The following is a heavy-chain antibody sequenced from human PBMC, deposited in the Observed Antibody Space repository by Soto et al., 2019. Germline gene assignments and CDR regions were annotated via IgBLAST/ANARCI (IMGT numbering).Heavy chain of an antibody. V-gene: IGHV3-74*01. CDR1: GFTFNNYW. Sequence: EVQLVESGGELVQPGGSLRLSCAASGFTFNNYWMHWVRQAPGKGLVWVSRINTDGSRTNYADSVKGRFTISRDNAKNTLYLQMDSLRAEDTAVHYCAKVATGSYNWFDPWGQGTLVTVSS. CDR2: INTDGSRT. D-gene: IGHD1-1*01. CDR3: AKVATGSYNWFDP. J-gene: IGHJ5*02.